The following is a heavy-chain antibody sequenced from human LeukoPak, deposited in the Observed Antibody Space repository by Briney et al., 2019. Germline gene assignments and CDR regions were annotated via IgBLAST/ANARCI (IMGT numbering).Heavy chain of an antibody. J-gene: IGHJ4*02. D-gene: IGHD4-17*01. Sequence: ASVKVSCKASGYTFTSYYMHWVRQAPGQGLEWKGIINPSGGSTSYAQKFQGRVTMTRDTSTSTVYMELSSLRSEDTAVYYCTTASVWRTTMYYFDYWGQGTLVTVSS. CDR3: TTASVWRTTMYYFDY. CDR2: INPSGGST. V-gene: IGHV1-46*01. CDR1: GYTFTSYY.